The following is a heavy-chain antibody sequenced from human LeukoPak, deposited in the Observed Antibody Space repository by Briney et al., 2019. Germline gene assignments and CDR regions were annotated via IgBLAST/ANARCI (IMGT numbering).Heavy chain of an antibody. Sequence: GASVKVSCKASGYTFTSYGISWVRQAPGQGLEWMGGIIPIFGTANYAQKFQGRVTITTDESTSTAYMELSSLRSEDTAVYYCARVSNFWSGYYDYWGQGTLITVSS. CDR2: IIPIFGTA. J-gene: IGHJ4*02. CDR3: ARVSNFWSGYYDY. D-gene: IGHD3-3*01. V-gene: IGHV1-69*05. CDR1: GYTFTSYG.